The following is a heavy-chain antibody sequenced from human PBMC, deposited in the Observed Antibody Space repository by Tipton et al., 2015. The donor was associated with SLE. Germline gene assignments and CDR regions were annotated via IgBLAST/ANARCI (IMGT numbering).Heavy chain of an antibody. CDR2: ISGSGGST. CDR1: GFTFSSYA. V-gene: IGHV3-23*01. D-gene: IGHD6-19*01. CDR3: AKGQWLVLDAFDI. Sequence: SLRLSCAASGFTFSSYAMSWVRQAPGKGLEWVSAISGSGGSTYYADSVKGRFTISRDNSKNTLYLQMISLRAEDTAVYYCAKGQWLVLDAFDIWGQGTMVTVSS. J-gene: IGHJ3*02.